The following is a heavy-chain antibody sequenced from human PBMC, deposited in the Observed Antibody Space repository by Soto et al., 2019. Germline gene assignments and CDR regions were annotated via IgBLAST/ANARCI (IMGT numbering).Heavy chain of an antibody. Sequence: SVKVSCKASGGTFSSYAISWVRQAPGQGLEWMGGIIPIFGTANNAQKFQGRVTITADESTSTVYMELSSLRSEDSAVYYCSSAFFYSSSWYEVYNWFDPWGQGTLVTVSS. CDR2: IIPIFGTA. D-gene: IGHD6-13*01. J-gene: IGHJ5*02. CDR3: SSAFFYSSSWYEVYNWFDP. V-gene: IGHV1-69*13. CDR1: GGTFSSYA.